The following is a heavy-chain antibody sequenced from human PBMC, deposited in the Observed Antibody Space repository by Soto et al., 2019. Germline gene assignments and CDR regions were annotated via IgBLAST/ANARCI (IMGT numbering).Heavy chain of an antibody. D-gene: IGHD1-26*01. CDR1: GYSFTSYW. CDR2: IDPSDSYT. Sequence: RGESLKISCKGSGYSFTSYWISWVRQMPGKGLEWMGRIDPSDSYTNYSPSFQGHVTISADKSISTAYLQWSSLKASDTAMYYCARWDGRYYYYYGMDVWGQGTTVTVSS. V-gene: IGHV5-10-1*01. CDR3: ARWDGRYYYYYGMDV. J-gene: IGHJ6*02.